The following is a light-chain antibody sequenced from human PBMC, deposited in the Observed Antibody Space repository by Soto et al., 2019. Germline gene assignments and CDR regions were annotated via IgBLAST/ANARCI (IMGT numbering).Light chain of an antibody. Sequence: QPVLTQPPSVSGAPGQRVTISCTGSSSNIGAGYDVHWYQQLPGTAPKLLIYGNSNRPSGVPDRFSGSKSGTSASLAITGLQAEDEADYYCQSYDSSRWVFGGGTKVTVL. CDR1: SSNIGAGYD. CDR2: GNS. J-gene: IGLJ3*02. V-gene: IGLV1-40*01. CDR3: QSYDSSRWV.